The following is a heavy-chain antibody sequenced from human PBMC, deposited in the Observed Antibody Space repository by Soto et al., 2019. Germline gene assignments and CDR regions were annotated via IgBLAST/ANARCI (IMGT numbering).Heavy chain of an antibody. Sequence: QVQLQQWGAGLLKPSETLSLTCAVYGGSFSGYYWSWIRQPPGKGLEWIGEINHSGSTNYNPSLKSRVTISVDTSTNQFSLKLGSVTAADTAVYYCARVKTTSTGVLFDYWGQGTLVTVSS. CDR1: GGSFSGYY. J-gene: IGHJ4*02. CDR3: ARVKTTSTGVLFDY. CDR2: INHSGST. V-gene: IGHV4-34*01. D-gene: IGHD4-17*01.